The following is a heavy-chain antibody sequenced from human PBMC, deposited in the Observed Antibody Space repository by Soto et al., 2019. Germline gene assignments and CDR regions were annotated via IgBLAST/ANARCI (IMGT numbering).Heavy chain of an antibody. CDR2: IYSTGSS. J-gene: IGHJ5*02. CDR3: ARDGIQLWVSGRDRFDP. V-gene: IGHV4-30-4*01. CDR1: GGSISSGDYY. D-gene: IGHD5-18*01. Sequence: SETLSLTGTVSGGSISSGDYYWSWIRQAPGKGLEWIGYIYSTGSSYYNPSLRSRVSMSVDTSKNQFSLNLSSVTAADTAVYFCARDGIQLWVSGRDRFDPFGQGTLVTLSS.